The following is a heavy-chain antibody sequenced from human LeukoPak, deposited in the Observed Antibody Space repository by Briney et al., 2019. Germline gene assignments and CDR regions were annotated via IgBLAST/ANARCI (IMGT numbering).Heavy chain of an antibody. V-gene: IGHV4-31*03. Sequence: SETLSLTCTVSGGSIISGGYLWSWIRQHPGKGLEWIGYIYYRGSTHHNSSLESRVTISVDTSKKQFSLKLSSVTAADTAVYYCAAFDSATHDAFDIWGQGTMVTVSS. CDR3: AAFDSATHDAFDI. CDR1: GGSIISGGYL. J-gene: IGHJ3*02. D-gene: IGHD3-22*01. CDR2: IYYRGST.